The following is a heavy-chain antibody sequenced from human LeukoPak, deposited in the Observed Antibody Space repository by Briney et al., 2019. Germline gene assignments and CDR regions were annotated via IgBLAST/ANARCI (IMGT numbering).Heavy chain of an antibody. CDR3: ARERDSSGWFDGYYFDY. CDR1: GFTFSSYE. J-gene: IGHJ4*02. CDR2: ISSSGSTI. Sequence: GGSLRLSCAASGFTFSSYEMNWARQAPGKGLEWVSYISSSGSTIYYADSVKGRFTISRDNAKNSLYLQMNSLRAEDTAVYYCARERDSSGWFDGYYFDYWGQGTLVTVSS. D-gene: IGHD6-19*01. V-gene: IGHV3-48*03.